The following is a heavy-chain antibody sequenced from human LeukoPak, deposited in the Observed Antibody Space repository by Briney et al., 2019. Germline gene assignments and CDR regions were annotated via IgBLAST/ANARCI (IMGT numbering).Heavy chain of an antibody. V-gene: IGHV1-2*02. J-gene: IGHJ4*02. D-gene: IGHD3-16*02. CDR3: AREELSGLKYLDY. CDR1: GYTLTAYY. CDR2: INCNSGDR. Sequence: GASVKVSCKTSGYTLTAYYMHWVRQAPGQGLEWMGWINCNSGDRNSAQKFQGRVTMTRDTSTSTVYMELDRLTSDDTAVYYCAREELSGLKYLDYWGQGILVTVSS.